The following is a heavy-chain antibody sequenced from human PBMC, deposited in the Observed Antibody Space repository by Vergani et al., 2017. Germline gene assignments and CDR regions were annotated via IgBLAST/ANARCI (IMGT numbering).Heavy chain of an antibody. CDR1: GFIVSDIY. J-gene: IGHJ4*02. Sequence: DVQLVESGGGLVQPGGSLKLSCAASGFIVSDIYMTWVRQAPGKGLEWVSIMYTGGTTDYADSVKGRFTVSRDTSKNILYLQMNSLRAEDTAVYYCTIGIMDFYDTSGHQARDYWGQGTLVTVSS. V-gene: IGHV3-66*02. CDR2: MYTGGTT. D-gene: IGHD3-22*01. CDR3: TIGIMDFYDTSGHQARDY.